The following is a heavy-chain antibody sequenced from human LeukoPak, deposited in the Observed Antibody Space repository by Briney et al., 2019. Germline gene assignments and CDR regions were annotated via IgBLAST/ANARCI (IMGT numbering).Heavy chain of an antibody. V-gene: IGHV3-13*01. CDR1: GFAFSSYA. J-gene: IGHJ3*02. CDR3: ARGTSSSGYSDDAFDI. Sequence: GGSLRLSCVASGFAFSSYAMNWVRQAPGKGLEWVSAIGTAGDTYYPGSVKGRFTISRENAKNSLYLQMNSLRAGDTTVYYCARGTSSSGYSDDAFDIWGQGTMVTVSS. CDR2: IGTAGDT. D-gene: IGHD3-22*01.